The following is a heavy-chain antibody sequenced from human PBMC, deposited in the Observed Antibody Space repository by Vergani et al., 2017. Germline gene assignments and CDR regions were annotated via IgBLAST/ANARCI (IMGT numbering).Heavy chain of an antibody. V-gene: IGHV3-43D*04. CDR2: ISWNGVST. D-gene: IGHD1-26*01. Sequence: EVQLVESGGVVVQPGGSLRLSCAPSGFTFDDYAMNWVRQAPGKGLEWISLISWNGVSTYYADSVKGRFTISRDNSKGSLYLQMNSLRPEDTATYYCVKDAGSYENFFDSWGQGTLVTVSS. J-gene: IGHJ4*02. CDR3: VKDAGSYENFFDS. CDR1: GFTFDDYA.